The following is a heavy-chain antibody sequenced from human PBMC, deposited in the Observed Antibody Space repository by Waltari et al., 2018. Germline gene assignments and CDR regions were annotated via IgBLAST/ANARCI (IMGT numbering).Heavy chain of an antibody. V-gene: IGHV4-38-2*02. D-gene: IGHD2-2*01. CDR1: GYSISSGYY. CDR3: ARDGGQYCPRTTCESALRFDY. Sequence: QVLLQESGPRLVKPSETLSLTCSVSGYSISSGYYWGWIRQSPGKGLEWLARVYQSGASYCKPSIESRDAVSVDRSKSRVVLKLISVTAADTARDYCARDGGQYCPRTTCESALRFDYWGQGILGTVAS. J-gene: IGHJ4*02. CDR2: VYQSGAS.